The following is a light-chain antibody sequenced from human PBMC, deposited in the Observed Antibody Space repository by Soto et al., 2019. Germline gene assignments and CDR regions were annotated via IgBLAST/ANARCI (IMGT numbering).Light chain of an antibody. CDR2: EVS. Sequence: QSALAQPASVYGSPGQSITISCTGTSSGVGGYNYVSWYQQHPGKAPKLMIYEVSNRPSGVSNRFSGSKSGNTASLTISGLQAEDEADYYCSSYTSSSTLFGTGTKVTVL. CDR3: SSYTSSSTL. J-gene: IGLJ1*01. CDR1: SSGVGGYNY. V-gene: IGLV2-14*01.